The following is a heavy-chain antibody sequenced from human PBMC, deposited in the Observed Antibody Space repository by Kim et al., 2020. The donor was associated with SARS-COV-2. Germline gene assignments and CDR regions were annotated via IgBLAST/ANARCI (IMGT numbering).Heavy chain of an antibody. CDR3: ARQRDTANWFDP. D-gene: IGHD5-18*01. V-gene: IGHV4-59*08. J-gene: IGHJ5*02. Sequence: NYHPSLKSRVTISVDTSKNPFSRKLSSVTAADTAVYYCARQRDTANWFDPWGQGTLVTVSS.